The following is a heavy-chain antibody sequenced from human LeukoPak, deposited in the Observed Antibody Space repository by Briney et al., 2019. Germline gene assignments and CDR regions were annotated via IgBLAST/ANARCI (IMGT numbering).Heavy chain of an antibody. CDR2: ISGDGGST. V-gene: IGHV3-43*02. CDR3: AKYSSRYYYYYGMDV. Sequence: PGGSLRLSCAASGFTFDDYAMHWVRQAPGKGLEWVSLISGDGGSTYYADSVKGRFTISRDNSKNSLYLQMNSLRTEDTALYYCAKYSSRYYYYYGMDVWGQGTTVTVSS. J-gene: IGHJ6*02. CDR1: GFTFDDYA. D-gene: IGHD6-13*01.